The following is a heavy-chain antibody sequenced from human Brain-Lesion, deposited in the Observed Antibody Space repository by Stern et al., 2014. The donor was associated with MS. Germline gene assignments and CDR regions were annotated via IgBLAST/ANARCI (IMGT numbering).Heavy chain of an antibody. CDR3: AGEEDIRYCSGGSCTGNWFDP. V-gene: IGHV4-39*01. J-gene: IGHJ5*02. D-gene: IGHD2-15*01. Sequence: VQLVQSGPGLVKPSETLSLTCTVAGGSVSSTSYAWAWIRQPPGKGLEWIGTIYYSGNTYYSPSLKSRLTISLDTSKNKFSPQLRSVTAADTAVYYCAGEEDIRYCSGGSCTGNWFDPWGQGTLVTVSS. CDR1: GGSVSSTSYA. CDR2: IYYSGNT.